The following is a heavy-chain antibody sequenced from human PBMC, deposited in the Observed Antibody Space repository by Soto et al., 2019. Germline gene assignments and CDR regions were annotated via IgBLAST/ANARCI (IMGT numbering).Heavy chain of an antibody. J-gene: IGHJ6*02. CDR2: IIPIFGTA. V-gene: IGHV1-69*06. CDR1: GGTFSSYA. D-gene: IGHD2-2*01. CDR3: ARDCSSTSCDDEKSMDV. Sequence: QVQLVQSGAEVKKPGSSVKVSCKASGGTFSSYAISWVRQAPGQGLEWMGGIIPIFGTANYAQKFQGRVTITADKSTRTAYMELSSLRSEDTAVYYCARDCSSTSCDDEKSMDVWGQGTTVTVSS.